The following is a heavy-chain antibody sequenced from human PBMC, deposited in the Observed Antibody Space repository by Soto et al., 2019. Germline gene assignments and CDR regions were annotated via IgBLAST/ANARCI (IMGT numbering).Heavy chain of an antibody. Sequence: QVQLVQSGAEVKKPGSSVKVSCKASGGTFSSYDISWVRQSPGQGLEWMGGIIPIFGTANYAQTFQGRVTITADESTSTAYMELSSLRSEDTAVYYCASGPRYGSGSYYPPVGMDVWGQGTTVTVSS. J-gene: IGHJ6*02. CDR1: GGTFSSYD. CDR2: IIPIFGTA. CDR3: ASGPRYGSGSYYPPVGMDV. V-gene: IGHV1-69*01. D-gene: IGHD3-10*01.